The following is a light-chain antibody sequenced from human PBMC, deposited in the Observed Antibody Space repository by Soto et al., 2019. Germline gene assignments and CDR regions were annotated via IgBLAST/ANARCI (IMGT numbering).Light chain of an antibody. Sequence: ILLTQSPSSLSASVGDRVTITCRASQGIDSHLAWYQQKPGKAPNLLIYLASTLQSGVPSRFSGSGSGTDFPLTISNLQPDDFAAYYCQQVHSWPLTFGGGTKVEIK. CDR3: QQVHSWPLT. V-gene: IGKV1-9*01. CDR1: QGIDSH. CDR2: LAS. J-gene: IGKJ4*01.